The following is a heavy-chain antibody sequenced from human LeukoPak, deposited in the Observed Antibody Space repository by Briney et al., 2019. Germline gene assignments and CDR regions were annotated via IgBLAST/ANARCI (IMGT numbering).Heavy chain of an antibody. V-gene: IGHV3-23*01. CDR2: ISGSGNST. CDR3: AKVLVLVSANRYYFDY. D-gene: IGHD2-15*01. J-gene: IGHJ4*02. CDR1: GLTFSGSA. Sequence: GGSLRLPCAASGLTFSGSAMSWVRQAPGKGLEWVSLISGSGNSTYYADSVKGRFTISRDNSKNTLYLQMNSLRAEDTAVYYCAKVLVLVSANRYYFDYWGQGTLATVSS.